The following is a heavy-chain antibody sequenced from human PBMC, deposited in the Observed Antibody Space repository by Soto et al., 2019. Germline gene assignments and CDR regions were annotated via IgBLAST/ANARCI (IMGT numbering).Heavy chain of an antibody. D-gene: IGHD3-10*01. V-gene: IGHV3-30*04. CDR3: ARDGGGFGELLLNSYDAFDL. J-gene: IGHJ3*01. CDR1: GFSFSTYA. Sequence: GGSLRLSCTASGFSFSTYAMYWVRQAPGKGLEWVAIISYDGSNAQYADSAKGRFTVARDNSKNTLYLQMHSLTAEDTAVYYCARDGGGFGELLLNSYDAFDLWGQGKLVT. CDR2: ISYDGSNA.